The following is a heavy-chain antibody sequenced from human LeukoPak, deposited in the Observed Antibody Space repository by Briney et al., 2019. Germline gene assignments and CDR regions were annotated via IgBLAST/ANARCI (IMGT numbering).Heavy chain of an antibody. CDR3: ARVVEYCSGGSCYGWFDP. CDR1: GFTFSSYA. J-gene: IGHJ5*02. D-gene: IGHD2-15*01. CDR2: ISGSGGST. V-gene: IGHV3-23*01. Sequence: PGGSLRLSCAASGFTFSSYAMSWVRQAPGKGLEWVSAISGSGGSTYYADSVKGRFTISRDNSKNSLYLQMNSLRAEDTAVYYCARVVEYCSGGSCYGWFDPWGQGTLVTVSS.